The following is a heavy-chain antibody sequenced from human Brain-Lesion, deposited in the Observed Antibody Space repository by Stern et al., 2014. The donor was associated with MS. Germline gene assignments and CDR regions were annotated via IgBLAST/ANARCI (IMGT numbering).Heavy chain of an antibody. CDR2: IHYSGST. D-gene: IGHD5-12*01. CDR3: ARVGGYRGYERYSLVDYYYGMDV. Sequence: QVQLVESGPGLVKPSETLSLTCTVSGVSFNHYYWSWVRQPPGKGLEWVGDIHYSGSTKYKPYLQSRVTISLDTSKNQFSLELSTVTTADTAVYFCARVGGYRGYERYSLVDYYYGMDVWGQGTTVAVSS. J-gene: IGHJ6*02. V-gene: IGHV4-59*01. CDR1: GVSFNHYY.